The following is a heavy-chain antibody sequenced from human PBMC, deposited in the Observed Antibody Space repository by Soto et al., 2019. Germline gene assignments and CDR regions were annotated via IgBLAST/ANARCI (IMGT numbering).Heavy chain of an antibody. D-gene: IGHD6-6*01. CDR1: GYTFTSYY. V-gene: IGHV1-46*01. Sequence: ASVKVSCKASGYTFTSYYMHWVRQAPGQGLEWMGIINPSGGSTSYAQKFQGRVTMTRDTSTSTVYMELSSLRSEDTAVYYCARDGGPYSSSSRWFDYWGQGTLVTVS. CDR2: INPSGGST. CDR3: ARDGGPYSSSSRWFDY. J-gene: IGHJ5*01.